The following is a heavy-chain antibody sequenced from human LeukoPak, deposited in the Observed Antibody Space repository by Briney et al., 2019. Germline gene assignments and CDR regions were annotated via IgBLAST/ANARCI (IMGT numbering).Heavy chain of an antibody. CDR2: ISGSADST. V-gene: IGHV3-23*01. CDR1: GFTFSTYA. Sequence: GGSLRLSRAASGFTFSTYAMSWVRQAPGKGLEWVSAISGSADSTYYADSVKGQFAISRDNSKNTLYLQMNSLRAEDTAVYFCAKDRARGGTTDFDYWGQGTLVTVSS. D-gene: IGHD1-7*01. CDR3: AKDRARGGTTDFDY. J-gene: IGHJ4*02.